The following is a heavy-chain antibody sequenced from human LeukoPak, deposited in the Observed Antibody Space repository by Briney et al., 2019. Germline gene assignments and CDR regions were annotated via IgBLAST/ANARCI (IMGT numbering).Heavy chain of an antibody. V-gene: IGHV3-30-3*01. Sequence: GGSLRLSCAASGFTLSSYAMHWVRRAPGKGLEWVAVISYDGSNKYYADSVKGRFTISRDNSKNTLYLQMNSLRAEDTAVYYCARGVYARFDPWGQGTLVTVSS. CDR2: ISYDGSNK. D-gene: IGHD5/OR15-5a*01. J-gene: IGHJ5*02. CDR1: GFTLSSYA. CDR3: ARGVYARFDP.